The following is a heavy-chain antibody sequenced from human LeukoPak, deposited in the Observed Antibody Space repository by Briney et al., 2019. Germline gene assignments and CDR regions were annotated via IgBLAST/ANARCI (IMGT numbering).Heavy chain of an antibody. Sequence: PSETLSLTCAVSGGSISSSDWWSWVRQPPGKGLEWIGEIYHDGSTNYNPSLKSRVTISVDESKNQFSLKLSSVTAADTAVYYCASPGIAAAGTFRYWGQGTLVTVSS. J-gene: IGHJ4*02. CDR1: GGSISSSDW. D-gene: IGHD6-13*01. CDR2: IYHDGST. V-gene: IGHV4-4*02. CDR3: ASPGIAAAGTFRY.